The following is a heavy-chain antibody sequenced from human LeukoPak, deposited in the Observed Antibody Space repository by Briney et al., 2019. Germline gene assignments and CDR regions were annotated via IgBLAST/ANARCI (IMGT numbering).Heavy chain of an antibody. Sequence: ASVKVSCKASGYTFTGYYMHWVRQAPGQGLEWMGWINPNSGGTNYAQKFQGRVTMTRDTSISTAYMELSRLRSDDTAVYYCARDFVRYSGYDYYYYGMDVWGQGTTVTVSS. CDR2: INPNSGGT. CDR1: GYTFTGYY. D-gene: IGHD5-12*01. CDR3: ARDFVRYSGYDYYYYGMDV. J-gene: IGHJ6*02. V-gene: IGHV1-2*02.